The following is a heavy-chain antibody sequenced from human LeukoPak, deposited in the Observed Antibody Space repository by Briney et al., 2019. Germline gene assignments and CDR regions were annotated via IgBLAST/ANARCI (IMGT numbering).Heavy chain of an antibody. J-gene: IGHJ6*02. D-gene: IGHD2-2*01. CDR1: GYTFTSYG. CDR2: ISAYNGNT. V-gene: IGHV1-18*01. Sequence: GASVKVSCKASGYTFTSYGISWVRQAPGQGLKGMGWISAYNGNTNYAQKLQGRVTMTTDTSTSTAYMELRSLRSDDTAVYYCLVPAASYYGMDVWGQGTTVTVSS. CDR3: LVPAASYYGMDV.